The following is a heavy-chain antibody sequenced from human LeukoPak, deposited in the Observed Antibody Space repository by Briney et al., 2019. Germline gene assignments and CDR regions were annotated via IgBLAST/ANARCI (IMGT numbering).Heavy chain of an antibody. CDR1: GFTFSSYA. D-gene: IGHD3-10*01. Sequence: GGSLRLSCAASGFTFSSYAMSWVRQAPGKGLEWVSVIYSGGSTYYADSVKGRFTISRDNSKNTLYLQMNSLRADDTAVYYCARGVYYGSGSYIGDPWGQGTLVTVSS. CDR2: IYSGGST. V-gene: IGHV3-53*01. J-gene: IGHJ5*02. CDR3: ARGVYYGSGSYIGDP.